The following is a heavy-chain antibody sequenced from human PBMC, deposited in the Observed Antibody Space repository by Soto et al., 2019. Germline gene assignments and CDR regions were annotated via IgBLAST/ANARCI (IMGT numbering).Heavy chain of an antibody. Sequence: ASVKVSCKASGYTFTGYAMHWVRQAPGQRLEWMGWINAGNGNTKYSQKFQGRVTITRDTSASTAYMELSSLRSEDTAVYYCARCFRYSSSWYMGWFDPWGQGTLVTVSS. CDR2: INAGNGNT. V-gene: IGHV1-3*01. CDR3: ARCFRYSSSWYMGWFDP. D-gene: IGHD6-13*01. CDR1: GYTFTGYA. J-gene: IGHJ5*02.